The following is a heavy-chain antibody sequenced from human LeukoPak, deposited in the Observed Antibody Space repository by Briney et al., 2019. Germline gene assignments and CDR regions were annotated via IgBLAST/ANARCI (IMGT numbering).Heavy chain of an antibody. CDR1: GFTFSSAW. Sequence: GGSLRLSCAASGFTFSSAWMTWVRQAPGKGLEWVGHIKNKTNGGTTDYAAPVKGRFIISRDDSKNTLYLQMNSLRTEDTAVYYCAKGRIAVVQYFDYWGQGTLVTVSS. D-gene: IGHD6-19*01. CDR3: AKGRIAVVQYFDY. CDR2: IKNKTNGGTT. V-gene: IGHV3-15*01. J-gene: IGHJ4*02.